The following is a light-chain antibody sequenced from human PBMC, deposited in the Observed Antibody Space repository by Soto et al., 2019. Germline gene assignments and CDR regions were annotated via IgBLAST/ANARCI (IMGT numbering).Light chain of an antibody. J-gene: IGKJ2*01. CDR2: DAS. V-gene: IGKV1-5*01. CDR3: HQYNTYPFT. Sequence: DIQMTQSPSTLSASVGDRVTITCRASQSARGWLAWYQQKPGKATKLLIYDASSLQSGVPSRFSGSGSGTEFTLTIDSLQPDDFATYYCHQYNTYPFTFGQGTKLEIK. CDR1: QSARGW.